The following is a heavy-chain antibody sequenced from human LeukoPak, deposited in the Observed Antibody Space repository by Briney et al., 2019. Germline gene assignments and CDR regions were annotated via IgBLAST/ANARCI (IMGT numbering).Heavy chain of an antibody. V-gene: IGHV3-30*18. J-gene: IGHJ6*02. CDR2: ISYDGSNK. CDR1: GFTFSSYS. D-gene: IGHD2-2*03. Sequence: GGSLRLSCAASGFTFSSYSMNWVRQAPGKGLEWVAVISYDGSNKYYADSVKGRFTISRDNSKNTLYLQMNSLRAEDTAVYYCAKDLLDIVVVPAAKPRGDGMDVWGQGTTVTVSS. CDR3: AKDLLDIVVVPAAKPRGDGMDV.